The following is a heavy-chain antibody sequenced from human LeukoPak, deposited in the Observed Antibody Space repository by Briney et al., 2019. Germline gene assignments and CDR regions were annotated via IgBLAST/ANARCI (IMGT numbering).Heavy chain of an antibody. J-gene: IGHJ4*02. CDR1: GFSLSNARMG. CDR3: ARILLNDGDNEFYFDY. V-gene: IGHV2-26*01. D-gene: IGHD4-17*01. CDR2: IFSNDEK. Sequence: SGPVLAEPTETLTLTCTVSGFSLSNARMGVSWIRQPPGKALEWLAHIFSNDEKSYSTSLKSRLTISKDTSKSQVVLTMTNMDPVDTATYYCARILLNDGDNEFYFDYWGQGTLVTVSS.